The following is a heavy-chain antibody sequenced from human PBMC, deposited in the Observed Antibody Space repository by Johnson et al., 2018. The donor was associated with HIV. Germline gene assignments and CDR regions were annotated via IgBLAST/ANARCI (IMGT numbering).Heavy chain of an antibody. J-gene: IGHJ3*02. CDR1: GFTFDDYA. Sequence: VQLVESGGGLVQPGRSLRLSCAASGFTFDDYAMHWVRQAPGKGLEWVSGISWNSGSIGYADSVKGRFTISRDNAKNSLYLQMNSLRVGDTAVYYCVRGGATSYDAFDIWGQGTMVTASS. D-gene: IGHD1-26*01. CDR3: VRGGATSYDAFDI. V-gene: IGHV3-9*01. CDR2: ISWNSGSI.